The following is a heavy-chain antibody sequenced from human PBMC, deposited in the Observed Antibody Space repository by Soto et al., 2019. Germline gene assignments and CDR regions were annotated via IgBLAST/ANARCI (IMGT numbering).Heavy chain of an antibody. CDR3: ARTGKFYYYDMSGLPFDP. Sequence: SETLSLTCAVSGGSISSGGYSWSWIRQPPGEGLEWIGYIYHSGSTYYNPSLKSRVTISLDKSKNQFSLKLTSVTAADTAVYFCARTGKFYYYDMSGLPFDPWGPGVLVTVSS. D-gene: IGHD3-22*01. V-gene: IGHV4-30-2*01. J-gene: IGHJ5*02. CDR2: IYHSGST. CDR1: GGSISSGGYS.